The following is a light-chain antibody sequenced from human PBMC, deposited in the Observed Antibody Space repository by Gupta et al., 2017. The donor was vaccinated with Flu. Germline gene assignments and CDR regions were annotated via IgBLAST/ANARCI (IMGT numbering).Light chain of an antibody. CDR2: GKN. CDR3: KSRDSSGNHLV. Sequence: SSELTPDPPVSVALAPAVRITSQGDSLRSYYASWYQQKPGQAPILVIYGKNNRPSGIPDRFSGSSSGNTASLTITGAQAEDEADYYCKSRDSSGNHLVFGGGTKLTVL. CDR1: SLRSYY. J-gene: IGLJ2*01. V-gene: IGLV3-19*01.